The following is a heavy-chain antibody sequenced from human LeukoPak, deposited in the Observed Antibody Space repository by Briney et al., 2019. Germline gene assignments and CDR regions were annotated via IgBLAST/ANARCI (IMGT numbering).Heavy chain of an antibody. V-gene: IGHV3-23*01. CDR2: IRGSGGST. CDR3: AKPVGSSGWYGDFDC. D-gene: IGHD6-19*01. J-gene: IGHJ4*02. CDR1: GFTFSNYA. Sequence: GGSLRLSCAASGFTFSNYAMNWVRQAPGKGLEWVSAIRGSGGSTYYADSVKGRFTISRDNSKNTLYLQMNSLRAEATAIYYCAKPVGSSGWYGDFDCWGQGTLVTVSS.